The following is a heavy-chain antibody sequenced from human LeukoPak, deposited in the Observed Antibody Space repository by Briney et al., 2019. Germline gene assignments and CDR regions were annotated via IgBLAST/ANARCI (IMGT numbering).Heavy chain of an antibody. CDR2: INPNSGGT. D-gene: IGHD3-22*01. V-gene: IGHV1-2*02. CDR3: ARLYYYDGSGYQTGDYFDY. J-gene: IGHJ4*02. CDR1: GYTFTGYY. Sequence: GASVKVSCKASGYTFTGYYMHWVRQAPGQGLEWMGWINPNSGGTNYAQKFQGRVTMTRDTSISTAYMELSRLRSDDTAVYYCARLYYYDGSGYQTGDYFDYWGQGTLVTVSS.